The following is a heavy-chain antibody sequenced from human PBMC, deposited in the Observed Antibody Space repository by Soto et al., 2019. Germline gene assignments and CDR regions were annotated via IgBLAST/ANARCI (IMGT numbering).Heavy chain of an antibody. Sequence: EPQLLESGGGLGHPGGSLRLSCAASGFTFSSYGMSWVRQAPGKGLEWVAAISGSGVSTYYADSVRGRSTISRDNSKKTVDMQMNSLRAEDTAVYYCAKGYCISTMCQAPAAKSTGGFEIWGQGTLVTVSS. D-gene: IGHD2-2*01. CDR1: GFTFSSYG. CDR2: ISGSGVST. V-gene: IGHV3-23*01. J-gene: IGHJ3*02. CDR3: AKGYCISTMCQAPAAKSTGGFEI.